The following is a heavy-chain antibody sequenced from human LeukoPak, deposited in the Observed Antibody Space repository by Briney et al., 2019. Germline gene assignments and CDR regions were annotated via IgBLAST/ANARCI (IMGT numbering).Heavy chain of an antibody. J-gene: IGHJ5*02. D-gene: IGHD6-13*01. Sequence: AGESLKISCKGSGYSFTSYWIGWVRQMPGKGLEWMGIIYPGDSDTRYSPSFQGQVTISADKSISTAYLQWSSLKASDTAMYYCARGALLEYSSSWYNWFDPWGQGTLVTVSS. CDR1: GYSFTSYW. CDR2: IYPGDSDT. V-gene: IGHV5-51*01. CDR3: ARGALLEYSSSWYNWFDP.